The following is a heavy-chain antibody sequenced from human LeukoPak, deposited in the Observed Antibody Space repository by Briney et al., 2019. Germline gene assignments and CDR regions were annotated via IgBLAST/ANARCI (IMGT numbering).Heavy chain of an antibody. CDR2: IIAYNGNT. V-gene: IGHV1-18*01. CDR3: ARDHYIYRGNSGSYSDAVGYFDY. D-gene: IGHD1-26*01. Sequence: ASVKVSCKSSVYTFTIYGVSWVRQALGQGLGRMGWIIAYNGNTNYTQKLQGRVTMTTDTSTSTAYMELRSLRSEDTAVYYCARDHYIYRGNSGSYSDAVGYFDYWGEGTLVTVSS. CDR1: VYTFTIYG. J-gene: IGHJ4*02.